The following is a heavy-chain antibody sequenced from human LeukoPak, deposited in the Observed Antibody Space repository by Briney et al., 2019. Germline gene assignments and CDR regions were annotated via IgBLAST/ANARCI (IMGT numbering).Heavy chain of an antibody. D-gene: IGHD3-3*01. CDR2: ISGSGGST. V-gene: IGHV3-23*01. CDR3: AKDGDIWSGSYGMDV. CDR1: VFTFSSYS. J-gene: IGHJ6*02. Sequence: GGSLRLSCAASVFTFSSYSMSWVRHAPWKGLEWILGISGSGGSTYYADSVKGRFTISRDNSKNTLYLQMNSLRAEDTAVYYCAKDGDIWSGSYGMDVWGQGTTVTVSS.